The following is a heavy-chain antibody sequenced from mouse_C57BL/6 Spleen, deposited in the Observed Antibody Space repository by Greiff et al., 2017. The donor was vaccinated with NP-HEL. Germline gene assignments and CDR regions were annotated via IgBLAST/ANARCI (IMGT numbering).Heavy chain of an antibody. CDR3: ARSYDGYSVYAMDY. Sequence: EVKVVESGGGLVQPGGSLSLSCAASGFTFTDYYMSWVRQPPGKALEWLGFIRNKANGYTTEYSASVKGRFTISRDNSQSILDLQMNALRAEDSATYYCARSYDGYSVYAMDYWGQGNSVTVSS. V-gene: IGHV7-3*01. J-gene: IGHJ4*01. D-gene: IGHD2-3*01. CDR1: GFTFTDYY. CDR2: IRNKANGYTT.